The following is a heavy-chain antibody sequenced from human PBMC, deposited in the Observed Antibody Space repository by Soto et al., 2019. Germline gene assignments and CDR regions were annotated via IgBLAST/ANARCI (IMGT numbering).Heavy chain of an antibody. J-gene: IGHJ4*02. CDR3: AKNYFFDS. CDR1: GFTFNSYA. Sequence: EVQLLESGGGLVQPGGSLRLSCAASGFTFNSYAMSWVRQAPGKGLEWVSSISRSDDGPYYADSVKGRFTISRDNSQNPLVLLMNSLRADDTARYYCAKNYFFDSWGQGAPGHRLL. CDR2: ISRSDDGP. V-gene: IGHV3-23*01.